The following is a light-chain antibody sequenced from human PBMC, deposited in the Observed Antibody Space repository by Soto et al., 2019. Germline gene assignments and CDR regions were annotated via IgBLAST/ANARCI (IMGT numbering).Light chain of an antibody. CDR1: SSDVGGYNY. Sequence: QSALTQPASVSGSPGQSITISCTGTSSDVGGYNYVSWYQQHPGKAPKLMIYDVSNRPSGVSNRFSGSKSGNTASLTISGLQAEDEADYYCRSYTSSRPDVFGAGTKLTVL. V-gene: IGLV2-14*01. CDR2: DVS. J-gene: IGLJ1*01. CDR3: RSYTSSRPDV.